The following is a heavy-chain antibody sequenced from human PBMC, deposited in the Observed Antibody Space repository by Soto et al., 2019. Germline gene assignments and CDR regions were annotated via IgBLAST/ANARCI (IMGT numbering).Heavy chain of an antibody. CDR3: ARGVYYAFWSCGAGAYYYYMDV. V-gene: IGHV1-18*01. CDR2: ISAYNGNT. D-gene: IGHD3-3*01. Sequence: ASVKVSCKASGYTFTSYGISWVRQAPGQGLEWMGWISAYNGNTNYAQKLQGRVTMTTDTSTSTAYMELRSLRSDDTAVYYCARGVYYAFWSCGAGAYYYYMDVWGKXTTVPGSS. J-gene: IGHJ6*03. CDR1: GYTFTSYG.